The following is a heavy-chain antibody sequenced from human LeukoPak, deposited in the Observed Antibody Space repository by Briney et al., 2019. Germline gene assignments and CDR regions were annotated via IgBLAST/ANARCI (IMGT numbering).Heavy chain of an antibody. CDR2: VNPQGMN. CDR1: VGSITSTNY. CDR3: AREGGPYRPLAD. Sequence: PSETLSLTCGVSVGSITSTNYWTWVRQPPGKGLEWIGEVNPQGMNNFKRSLMRRAAITVDTPENHNSPHWASGTAAYTAVYYRAREGGPYRPLADSGQGTLVTASS. J-gene: IGHJ4*02. D-gene: IGHD6-25*01. V-gene: IGHV4-4*02.